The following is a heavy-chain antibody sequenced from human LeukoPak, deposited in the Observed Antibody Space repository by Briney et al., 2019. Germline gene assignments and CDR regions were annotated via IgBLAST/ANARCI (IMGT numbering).Heavy chain of an antibody. CDR1: GFTFSSYW. J-gene: IGHJ4*02. V-gene: IGHV3-74*01. CDR2: INSDRSST. D-gene: IGHD5-18*01. CDR3: ARGGAAMSYY. Sequence: GGSLRLSCSASGFTFSSYWMHWVRQAPGKGLVWVSRINSDRSSTSYADSVKGRFTISRDTAKKTLYLQLKSVRSEDTAVYYCARGGAAMSYYWGQGTLVTVSS.